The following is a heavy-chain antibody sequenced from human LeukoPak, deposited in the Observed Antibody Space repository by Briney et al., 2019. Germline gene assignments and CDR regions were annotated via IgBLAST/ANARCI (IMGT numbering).Heavy chain of an antibody. Sequence: GRSLRLSCAASGFTFSSYAMHWVRQAPGKGLEWVAVISYDGSNKYYADSVKGRFTISRDNAKRSLYLQMNSLRDEDTAVYYCARDPASGGFDSWGQGILVTVSS. CDR3: ARDPASGGFDS. D-gene: IGHD2-15*01. V-gene: IGHV3-30*04. CDR1: GFTFSSYA. J-gene: IGHJ4*02. CDR2: ISYDGSNK.